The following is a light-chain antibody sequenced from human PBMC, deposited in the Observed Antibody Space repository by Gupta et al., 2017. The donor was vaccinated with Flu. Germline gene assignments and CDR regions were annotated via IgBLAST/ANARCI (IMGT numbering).Light chain of an antibody. Sequence: PSSLSASVGDRVTITCRASQSISSYLNWYQQKPGKAPKLLIYAASRLQSGVPSRFSGSGSGTDFTLTISRLQPEDFATYYCQQRDSTPCTFGQGTKVEIK. V-gene: IGKV1-39*01. CDR3: QQRDSTPCT. CDR2: AAS. J-gene: IGKJ2*02. CDR1: QSISSY.